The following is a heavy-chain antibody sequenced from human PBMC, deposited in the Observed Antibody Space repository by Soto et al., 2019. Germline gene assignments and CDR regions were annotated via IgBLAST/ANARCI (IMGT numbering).Heavy chain of an antibody. J-gene: IGHJ3*02. Sequence: EVQLVESGGGLVQPGGSLRLSCAASGFTVSSNYMSWVRQAPGKGLEWVSVIYSGGSTYYADSVKGRFTISRDNSKNTLYLQMNSLRAEDTAVYYCASFSRRDAFDIWGQGTMVTVSS. CDR2: IYSGGST. V-gene: IGHV3-66*01. CDR3: ASFSRRDAFDI. CDR1: GFTVSSNY.